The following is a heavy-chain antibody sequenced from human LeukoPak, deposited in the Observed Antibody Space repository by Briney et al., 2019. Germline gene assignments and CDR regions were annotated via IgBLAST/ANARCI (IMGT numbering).Heavy chain of an antibody. CDR3: AKELTPNSDRSGFDAFEI. J-gene: IGHJ3*02. D-gene: IGHD3-22*01. V-gene: IGHV3-48*03. Sequence: GGSLRLSCAASGFTFSTYEMDWVRQAPGKGLEWVSYISSGGGTIYYADSVKGRFTISRDNAKNSLYLQMNSLRAEDTAVYYCAKELTPNSDRSGFDAFEIWGQGTMVTVST. CDR2: ISSGGGTI. CDR1: GFTFSTYE.